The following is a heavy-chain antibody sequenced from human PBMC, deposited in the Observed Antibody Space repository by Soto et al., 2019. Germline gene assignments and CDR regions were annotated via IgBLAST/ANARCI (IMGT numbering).Heavy chain of an antibody. D-gene: IGHD3-10*01. Sequence: QVQLVESGGGVVQPGRSLRLSCAASGFTFSSYGMHWVRQAPGKGLEWVAVISYDGSNKYYADSVKGRFTISRDNSKNTLYLQMNSLRAEDTAVYYCAKDNTWFGELLLVQGGMDVWGQGTTVTVSS. V-gene: IGHV3-30*18. J-gene: IGHJ6*02. CDR1: GFTFSSYG. CDR3: AKDNTWFGELLLVQGGMDV. CDR2: ISYDGSNK.